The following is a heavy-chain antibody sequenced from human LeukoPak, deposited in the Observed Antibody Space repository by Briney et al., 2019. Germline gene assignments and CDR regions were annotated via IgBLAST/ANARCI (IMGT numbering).Heavy chain of an antibody. D-gene: IGHD1-1*01. CDR1: GFSFRDYP. Sequence: GGSLRLTCEAAGFSFRDYPMGWVRRASGKRLEGVSGISAGADVIFYADPVKGRFTISRDNSKNTLYLQMNNLRVDDTAIYYCAKKGQADDDGKPDWGQGTLVAVSS. J-gene: IGHJ4*02. CDR2: ISAGADVI. V-gene: IGHV3-23*01. CDR3: AKKGQADDDGKPD.